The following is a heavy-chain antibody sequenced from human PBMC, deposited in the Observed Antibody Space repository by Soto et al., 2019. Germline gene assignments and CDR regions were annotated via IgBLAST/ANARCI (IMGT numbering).Heavy chain of an antibody. J-gene: IGHJ6*02. D-gene: IGHD2-8*02. CDR2: INPTSGGT. V-gene: IGHV1-46*01. Sequence: ASVKVSCKASGYTFTSSYIHWVRQAPGQGPEWMGIINPTSGGTSYAQNLQGRVTMTRDTSTRTVYMELNSLRSDDTAVYYCARGPGASGSDVWGQGTTVTVSS. CDR1: GYTFTSSY. CDR3: ARGPGASGSDV.